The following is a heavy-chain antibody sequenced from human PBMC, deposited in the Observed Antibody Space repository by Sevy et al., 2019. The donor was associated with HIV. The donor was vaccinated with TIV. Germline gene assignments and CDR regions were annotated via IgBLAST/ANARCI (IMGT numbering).Heavy chain of an antibody. J-gene: IGHJ3*02. V-gene: IGHV3-30*18. D-gene: IGHD3-22*01. CDR2: ISYDGSNK. Sequence: GGSLRLSCAASGFTFSSYGMHWVRQAPGKGLEWVALISYDGSNKYYADSVKGRFTISRDNSKNTLYQQMNSLRADDTAVYYCAKDWGPYYYDSSGYYPFAFDIWGQGTMVTVSS. CDR1: GFTFSSYG. CDR3: AKDWGPYYYDSSGYYPFAFDI.